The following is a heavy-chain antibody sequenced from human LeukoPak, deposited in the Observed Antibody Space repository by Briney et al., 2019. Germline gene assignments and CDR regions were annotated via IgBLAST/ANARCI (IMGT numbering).Heavy chain of an antibody. V-gene: IGHV3-53*05. Sequence: GGSLRLSCAASGFTVSSNYMSWVRQAPGKGLEWVSVIYSGGSTYYADSVKGRFTISRDNSKNTLYLQMNSLRAEDTAVYYCAKVRYCSSTSCYIGEFDPWGQGTLVTVSS. J-gene: IGHJ5*02. CDR3: AKVRYCSSTSCYIGEFDP. CDR1: GFTVSSNY. D-gene: IGHD2-2*02. CDR2: IYSGGST.